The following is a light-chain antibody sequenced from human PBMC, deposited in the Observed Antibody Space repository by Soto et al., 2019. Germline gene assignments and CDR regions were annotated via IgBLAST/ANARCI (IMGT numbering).Light chain of an antibody. J-gene: IGKJ1*01. V-gene: IGKV3-20*01. CDR2: GAS. CDR1: QTVRSSF. Sequence: DIQLTQSPGTLSLSPGERVTLSCRASQTVRSSFVAWYQQKPGQAPRLLIYGASTRATGIPDRFSGSGSGTDFTLTISRLEAEDLGVYYCQHYGRSSWTFGQGTKVEIK. CDR3: QHYGRSSWT.